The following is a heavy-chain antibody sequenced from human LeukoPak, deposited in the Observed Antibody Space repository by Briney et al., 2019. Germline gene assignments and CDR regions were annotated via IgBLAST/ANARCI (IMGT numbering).Heavy chain of an antibody. Sequence: GGSLRLSCAASGFTFSSYSMNWVRQAPGKGLEWVSSISSSSSYIYYADSVKGRFTISRDNAKNSLYLQMSSLRAEDTAVYYCARDGHYDWGSYRYRVHDYWGQGTLVTVSS. J-gene: IGHJ4*02. V-gene: IGHV3-21*01. CDR1: GFTFSSYS. CDR3: ARDGHYDWGSYRYRVHDY. D-gene: IGHD3-16*02. CDR2: ISSSSSYI.